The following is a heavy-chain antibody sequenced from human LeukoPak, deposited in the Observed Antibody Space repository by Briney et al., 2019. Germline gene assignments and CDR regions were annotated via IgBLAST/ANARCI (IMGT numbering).Heavy chain of an antibody. CDR2: IYYSGST. CDR3: ARLEGGGFDY. V-gene: IGHV4-59*08. CDR1: GGSISSYY. D-gene: IGHD3-16*01. J-gene: IGHJ4*02. Sequence: SETLSLTCTVSGGSISSYYWSWIRQPPGKGLEWIGYIYYSGSTNYNPSLKSRVTISVDTSKNQFSLKLSSVTAADTAVYYCARLEGGGFDYWGQGTLVTVSS.